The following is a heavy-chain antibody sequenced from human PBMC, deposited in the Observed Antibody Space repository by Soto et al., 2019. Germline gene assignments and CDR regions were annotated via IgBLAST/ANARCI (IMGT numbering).Heavy chain of an antibody. CDR2: ISWNSGNI. D-gene: IGHD2-15*01. CDR3: AKDRFIGGSCGFDY. J-gene: IGHJ4*02. V-gene: IGHV3-9*01. Sequence: DVQVVESGGGLVQPGRSLRLSCAASGFTFDDYAMHRVRQAPGKGLEWVSGISWNSGNIGYADSVKGRFTISRDNAKNSLDLQVNSLRPEDTALYYCAKDRFIGGSCGFDYWGQGALVTVS. CDR1: GFTFDDYA.